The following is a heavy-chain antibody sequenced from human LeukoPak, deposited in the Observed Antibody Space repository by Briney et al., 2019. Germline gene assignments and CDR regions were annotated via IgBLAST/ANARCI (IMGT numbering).Heavy chain of an antibody. Sequence: PSETLSLTCTVSGGSISSYYWSWIRQPAGKGLEWIGRIYTSGSTNYNPSLKSRVTISVDKSKNQFSLKLSSVTAADTAVYYCARSYQLLLDVWSKGTTVTVSS. J-gene: IGHJ6*04. V-gene: IGHV4-4*07. D-gene: IGHD6-6*01. CDR2: IYTSGST. CDR1: GGSISSYY. CDR3: ARSYQLLLDV.